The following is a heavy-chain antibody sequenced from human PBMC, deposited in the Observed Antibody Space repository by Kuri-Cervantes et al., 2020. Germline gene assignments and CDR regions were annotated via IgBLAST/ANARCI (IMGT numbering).Heavy chain of an antibody. D-gene: IGHD6-13*01. J-gene: IGHJ6*02. CDR1: GFTFSSYA. Sequence: GGSLRLSCAASGFTFSSYAMSWVRQAPGKGLEWVSAISGSGGSTYYADSVKGRFTISRDNAKNSLYLQMNSLRAEDTALYYCAKEVGYSSSWFTFGDYYYYGMDVWGQGTTVTVSS. V-gene: IGHV3-23*01. CDR2: ISGSGGST. CDR3: AKEVGYSSSWFTFGDYYYYGMDV.